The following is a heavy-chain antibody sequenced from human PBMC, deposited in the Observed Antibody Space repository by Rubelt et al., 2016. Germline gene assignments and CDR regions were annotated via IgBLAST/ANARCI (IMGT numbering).Heavy chain of an antibody. Sequence: MRRQQWGAGLFRPSQTLSLTCGVYGGSFSNYYWTWIRQPPGKGLEWIGDINKSGNTDYNPSLKSRVTISVDTSKNQFSLKLSSVTAADTAVYYCASLKQLYYFDYWGQGTLVTVSS. V-gene: IGHV4-34*01. D-gene: IGHD5-18*01. J-gene: IGHJ4*02. CDR1: GGSFSNYY. CDR2: INKSGNT. CDR3: ASLKQLYYFDY.